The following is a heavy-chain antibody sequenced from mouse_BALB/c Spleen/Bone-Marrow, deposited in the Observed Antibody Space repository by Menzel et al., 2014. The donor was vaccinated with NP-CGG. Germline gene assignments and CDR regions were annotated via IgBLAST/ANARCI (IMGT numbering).Heavy chain of an antibody. CDR2: INPGSGST. V-gene: IGHV1-54*01. D-gene: IGHD4-1*01. CDR3: ARRLTGTSAMDY. J-gene: IGHJ4*01. CDR1: GYAFTNYL. Sequence: VQLQQSGAELVRPGTSVKVSCKASGYAFTNYLIEWVKRRPGQGLEWIGVINPGSGSTNFNENFKGKATLTADKSSSTAYMQLSSLTSDDSAVYFCARRLTGTSAMDYWGQGTSVTVSS.